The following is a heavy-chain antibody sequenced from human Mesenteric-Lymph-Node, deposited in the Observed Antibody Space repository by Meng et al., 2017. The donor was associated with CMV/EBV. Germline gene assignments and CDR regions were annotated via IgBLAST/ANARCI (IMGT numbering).Heavy chain of an antibody. CDR2: IYRGANST. Sequence: GGPLRSSCVAPGFTCSTYALSWARQAPGRGLEWVSTIYRGANSTVYADSVRGRFTISRDDSKNTLYLQLNGLRDEDTAVYYCARDLHDYDNDYWGQGTLVTVSS. J-gene: IGHJ4*02. D-gene: IGHD3-22*01. V-gene: IGHV3-23*03. CDR1: GFTCSTYA. CDR3: ARDLHDYDNDY.